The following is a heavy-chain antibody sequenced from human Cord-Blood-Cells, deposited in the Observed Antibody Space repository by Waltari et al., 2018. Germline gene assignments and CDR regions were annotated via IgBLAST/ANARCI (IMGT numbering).Heavy chain of an antibody. V-gene: IGHV1-69*09. D-gene: IGHD2-2*01. CDR1: GGTFSSYA. Sequence: QVQLVQSGAEVKKPGSSVKVSCKASGGTFSSYAISWVRQAPGQGLEWMGRIIPILGIANYAQKFQGRVTITADKSTSTAYMELSSLRSEDTAVYYCARVRVRCSSTSCYDAFDIWGQGTMVTVSS. J-gene: IGHJ3*02. CDR2: IIPILGIA. CDR3: ARVRVRCSSTSCYDAFDI.